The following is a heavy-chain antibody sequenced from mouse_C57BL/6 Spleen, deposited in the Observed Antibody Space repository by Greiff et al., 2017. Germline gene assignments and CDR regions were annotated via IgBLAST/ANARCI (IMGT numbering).Heavy chain of an antibody. D-gene: IGHD2-3*01. J-gene: IGHJ3*01. Sequence: QVQLKESGAELVRPGASVTLSCKASGYTFTDYEMHWVKQTPVHGLEWIGAIDPETGGTAYNQKFKGKAILTADESSSTAYMELRSLTSEDSAVYYCTRSYDGYYVWFAYWGHGTLVTVSA. CDR2: IDPETGGT. V-gene: IGHV1-15*01. CDR1: GYTFTDYE. CDR3: TRSYDGYYVWFAY.